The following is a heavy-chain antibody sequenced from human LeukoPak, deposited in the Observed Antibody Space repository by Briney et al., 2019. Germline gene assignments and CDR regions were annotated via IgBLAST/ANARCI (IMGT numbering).Heavy chain of an antibody. D-gene: IGHD3-3*01. Sequence: PGGSLRLSCTASGFIFSSFAMNWVRQAPGKGLEWVSAISGSGGSTYYADSVKGRFTISRDNSKNTLYLQMNSLRAEDTAVYYCAKGDYDYYYYGMDVWGQGTTVTVSS. CDR1: GFIFSSFA. CDR2: ISGSGGST. J-gene: IGHJ6*02. CDR3: AKGDYDYYYYGMDV. V-gene: IGHV3-23*01.